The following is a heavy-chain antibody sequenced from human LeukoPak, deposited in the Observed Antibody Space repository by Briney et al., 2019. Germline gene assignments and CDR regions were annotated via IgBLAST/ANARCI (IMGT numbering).Heavy chain of an antibody. CDR2: IYYSGST. V-gene: IGHV4-59*01. D-gene: IGHD1-26*01. CDR3: ARGPAIVGATEGYWFDP. Sequence: SETLSLTCTVSGGPISSYYWSWIRQPPGKGLEWIGYIYYSGSTNYNPSLKSRVTISVDTSKNQFSLKLSSVTAADTAVYYCARGPAIVGATEGYWFDPWGQGTLVTVSS. J-gene: IGHJ5*02. CDR1: GGPISSYY.